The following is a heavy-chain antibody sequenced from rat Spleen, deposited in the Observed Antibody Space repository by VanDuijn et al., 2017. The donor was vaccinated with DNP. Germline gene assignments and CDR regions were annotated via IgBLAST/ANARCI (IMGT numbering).Heavy chain of an antibody. J-gene: IGHJ1*01. V-gene: IGHV5-17*01. Sequence: EVQLVESGGVLVQPGRSLQISCAASGFTFSDYAMAWVRQAPKKGLEWVATISYVGIRTYYRDSVKGRFTISRDNAKSTLYLKMDSLRSEDTATYYCATHYWYFDFWGPGTMVTVSS. CDR3: ATHYWYFDF. CDR1: GFTFSDYA. CDR2: ISYVGIRT.